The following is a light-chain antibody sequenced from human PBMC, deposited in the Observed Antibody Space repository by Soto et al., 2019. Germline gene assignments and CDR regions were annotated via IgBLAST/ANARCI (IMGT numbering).Light chain of an antibody. CDR2: KAS. J-gene: IGKJ4*01. V-gene: IGKV1-5*03. CDR3: QQYDSFLT. Sequence: DIQMTQSPSTLSASVGDRVTITCRASQSISTWVAWYQQKPGKAPKLLIYKASSLESGVPSRFSGSGSGTEFTLTISILQADDFATYYCQQYDSFLTFGGGTRVEIK. CDR1: QSISTW.